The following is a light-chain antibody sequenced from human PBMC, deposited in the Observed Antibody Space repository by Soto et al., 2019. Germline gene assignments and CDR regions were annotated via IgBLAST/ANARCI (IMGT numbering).Light chain of an antibody. CDR2: EDS. J-gene: IGLJ1*01. V-gene: IGLV2-23*01. Sequence: QSALTQPASVSGSPGQSITISCTGSSSDVGSYNLVSWYQQHPGTAPKLMIYEDSKRPSGVSNRFSGSKSGNTASLTISGLQAEDEADYYCCSYASSATYVFGTGTKVTVL. CDR1: SSDVGSYNL. CDR3: CSYASSATYV.